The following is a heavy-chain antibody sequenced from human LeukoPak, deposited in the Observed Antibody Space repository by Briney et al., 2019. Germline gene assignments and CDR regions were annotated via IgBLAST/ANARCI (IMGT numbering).Heavy chain of an antibody. V-gene: IGHV3-21*01. Sequence: GGSLRLSCAASGFTSGFTFSSYAMNWVRQAPGKGLDWVSSINSRSSSIFYADSVKGRFTISRDNAKNSLYLQVNSLRAEDTAVYYCAKEWGPGSCLDYWGQGTLVTVSS. CDR3: AKEWGPGSCLDY. J-gene: IGHJ4*02. CDR2: INSRSSSI. CDR1: GFTFSSYA. D-gene: IGHD1-26*01.